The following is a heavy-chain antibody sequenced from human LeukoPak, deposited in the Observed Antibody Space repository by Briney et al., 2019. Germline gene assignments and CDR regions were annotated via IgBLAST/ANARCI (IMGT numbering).Heavy chain of an antibody. Sequence: SETLSLTCTVSGGSISSYYWSWIRQPPGKGLEWIGYIYYSGSTNYSPSLKSRVTISVDTSKNQFPLKLSSVTAADTAVYFCARGPYSYDSSGAFDIWGQGTMVTVSS. V-gene: IGHV4-59*08. D-gene: IGHD3-22*01. CDR2: IYYSGST. CDR3: ARGPYSYDSSGAFDI. CDR1: GGSISSYY. J-gene: IGHJ3*02.